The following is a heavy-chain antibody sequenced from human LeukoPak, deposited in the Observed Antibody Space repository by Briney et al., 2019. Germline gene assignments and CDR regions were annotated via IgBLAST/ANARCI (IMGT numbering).Heavy chain of an antibody. Sequence: PSETLSLTWGVASHSIRSTNRRSWVRQPPGQGLEWIGEITLTGETNYNPSLNGRVTMSLDASRNQLSLTLASVTAADQAICYQVRESEAFCPFGYWGQGTLVIVPP. J-gene: IGHJ4*02. V-gene: IGHV4/OR15-8*01. CDR1: SHSIRSTNR. CDR3: VRESEAFCPFGY. CDR2: ITLTGET. D-gene: IGHD2/OR15-2a*01.